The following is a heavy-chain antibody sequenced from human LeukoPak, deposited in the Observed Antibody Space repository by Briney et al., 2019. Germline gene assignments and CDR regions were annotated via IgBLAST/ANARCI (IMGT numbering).Heavy chain of an antibody. D-gene: IGHD6-19*01. J-gene: IGHJ4*02. Sequence: PGGPLRPSGAASGFTFSSYEMNGGRQAPGKGLEWISYISSSGSTISYADSVKGRFTISRDNAKNSLHLQMNSLRAEDTAVYYCARQSRQGLASDYWGQGTLATVSS. V-gene: IGHV3-48*03. CDR2: ISSSGSTI. CDR3: ARQSRQGLASDY. CDR1: GFTFSSYE.